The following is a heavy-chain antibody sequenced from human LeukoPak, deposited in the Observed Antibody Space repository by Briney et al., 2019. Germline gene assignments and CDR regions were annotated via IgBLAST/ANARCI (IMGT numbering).Heavy chain of an antibody. CDR3: ASGIRSGYPYFDY. D-gene: IGHD3-3*01. Sequence: PGGSLRLSCAASGFTFSSYSMNWVRQAPGKGLEWVSSISSSSSYIYYADSVKGRFTISRDNAKNSLYLQMNSLRAEDTAVYYCASGIRSGYPYFDYWGQGTLVTVSS. CDR1: GFTFSSYS. CDR2: ISSSSSYI. V-gene: IGHV3-21*01. J-gene: IGHJ4*02.